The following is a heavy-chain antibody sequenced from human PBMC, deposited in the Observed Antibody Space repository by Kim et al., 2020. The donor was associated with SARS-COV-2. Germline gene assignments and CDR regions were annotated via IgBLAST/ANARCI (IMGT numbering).Heavy chain of an antibody. CDR1: GFTFSNDW. CDR2: ITPDGNEK. Sequence: GGSLRLSCAASGFTFSNDWMTWVRQAPGKGLEWVANITPDGNEKYYVDFLKGRFTISRDNAKNSLFLQMNSVRPEDTAVYYCMSHSSWGQGTLVTVSS. J-gene: IGHJ4*02. V-gene: IGHV3-7*01. D-gene: IGHD3-3*02. CDR3: MSHSS.